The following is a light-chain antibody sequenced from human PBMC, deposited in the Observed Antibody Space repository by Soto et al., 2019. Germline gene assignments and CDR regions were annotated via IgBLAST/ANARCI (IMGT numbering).Light chain of an antibody. CDR2: DAS. CDR3: QQANSFPLT. V-gene: IGKV3-11*01. J-gene: IGKJ4*01. Sequence: EIVLTQSPATLSLSPGERATLSCRASQSVSSYLAWYQQKPGQAPRLLIYDASNRATGIPARFSGSGSGTDFTLTISSLEPEDFAIYYCQQANSFPLTFGGGTKVEIK. CDR1: QSVSSY.